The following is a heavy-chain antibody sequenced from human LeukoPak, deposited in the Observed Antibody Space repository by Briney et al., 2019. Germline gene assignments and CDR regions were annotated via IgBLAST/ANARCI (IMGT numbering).Heavy chain of an antibody. CDR3: ARDAPGNTALDY. CDR1: GFTFISYW. CDR2: INGYGSST. V-gene: IGHV3-74*01. D-gene: IGHD5-18*01. J-gene: IGHJ4*02. Sequence: GGSLRLSCAASGFTFISYWMHWVRPAPGKGLVWVSRINGYGSSTDFADSVKGRFTISRDNAKNTLYLQRNSRRAEDTAVYYCARDAPGNTALDYWGQGTLVTVSS.